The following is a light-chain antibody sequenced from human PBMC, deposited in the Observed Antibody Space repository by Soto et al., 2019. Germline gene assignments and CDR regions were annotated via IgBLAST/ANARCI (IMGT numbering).Light chain of an antibody. CDR1: QSVYSY. CDR2: DAS. Sequence: EIVLTQSPDTLSLSPGERATLSCRASQSVYSYLAWYQQKPGQAPRLLIYDASNRATGVPPRFSGSGSGTDFTLTISSLEPEDFAVYYCHQRSNWPPDTFGQGTRLEIK. CDR3: HQRSNWPPDT. J-gene: IGKJ5*01. V-gene: IGKV3-11*01.